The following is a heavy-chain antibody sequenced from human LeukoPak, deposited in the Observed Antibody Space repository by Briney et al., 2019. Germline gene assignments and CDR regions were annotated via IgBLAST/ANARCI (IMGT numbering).Heavy chain of an antibody. V-gene: IGHV3-33*01. D-gene: IGHD6-13*01. CDR3: VRDRTAAAGEFDY. J-gene: IGHJ4*02. Sequence: GGSLRLSCAASGFTFSSYGMHWVRQAPGKGLEWVAVIWYDGSNKYYADSVKGRFTISRDNSKNTLYLQLNSLRADDTAVYYCVRDRTAAAGEFDYWGQGTLVTVSS. CDR1: GFTFSSYG. CDR2: IWYDGSNK.